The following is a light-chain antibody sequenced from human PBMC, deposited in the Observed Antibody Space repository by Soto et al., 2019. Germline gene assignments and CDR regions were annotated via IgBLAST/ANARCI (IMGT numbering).Light chain of an antibody. CDR2: NVN. CDR1: TSDVGGYDY. Sequence: QSALTQPASVSGSPGQSITISCTGTTSDVGGYDYVSWYQLHPGKAPKLLIFNVNNRPSGVSHRFSGSKSGSTASLTISGLQIEDEADYYCSSYARGDSTLVLFGGGTKLTVL. CDR3: SSYARGDSTLVL. J-gene: IGLJ2*01. V-gene: IGLV2-14*03.